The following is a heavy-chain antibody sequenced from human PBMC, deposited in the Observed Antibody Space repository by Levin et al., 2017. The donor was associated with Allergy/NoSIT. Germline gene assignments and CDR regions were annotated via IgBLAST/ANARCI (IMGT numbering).Heavy chain of an antibody. CDR1: GGSISSSSYY. CDR2: IYYSGST. Sequence: SETLSLTCTVSGGSISSSSYYWGWIRQPPGKGLEWIGSIYYSGSTYYNPSLKSRVTISVDTSKNQFSLKLSSVTAADTAVYYCARGDAEWLLSWFDPWGQGTLVTVSS. D-gene: IGHD3-3*01. CDR3: ARGDAEWLLSWFDP. J-gene: IGHJ5*02. V-gene: IGHV4-39*01.